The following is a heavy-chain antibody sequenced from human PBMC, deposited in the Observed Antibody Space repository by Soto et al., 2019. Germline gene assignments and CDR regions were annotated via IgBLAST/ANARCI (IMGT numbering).Heavy chain of an antibody. CDR3: AKTPSRHLGELSSPWYYFDY. V-gene: IGHV3-30*18. D-gene: IGHD3-16*02. J-gene: IGHJ4*02. Sequence: GGSLRLSCAASGFTFSSYGMHWVRQAPGKGLEWVAVISYDGSNKYYADSVKGRFTISRDNSKNTLYLQMNSLRAEDTAVYYCAKTPSRHLGELSSPWYYFDYWGQGTLVTVSS. CDR2: ISYDGSNK. CDR1: GFTFSSYG.